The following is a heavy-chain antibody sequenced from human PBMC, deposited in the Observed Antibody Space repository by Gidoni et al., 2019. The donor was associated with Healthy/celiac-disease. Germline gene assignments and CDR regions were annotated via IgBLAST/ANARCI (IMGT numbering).Heavy chain of an antibody. CDR1: GGSISSSSYY. CDR3: ARHWAAAAGLRYWYFDL. V-gene: IGHV4-39*01. Sequence: QLQLQESGPGLVKPSETLSLTCTVPGGSISSSSYYWGWIRQPPGKGLEWIGSIYYSGSTYYNPSLKSRVTISVDTSKNQCSLKLSSVTAADTAVYYCARHWAAAAGLRYWYFDLWGRGTLVTVSS. J-gene: IGHJ2*01. D-gene: IGHD6-13*01. CDR2: IYYSGST.